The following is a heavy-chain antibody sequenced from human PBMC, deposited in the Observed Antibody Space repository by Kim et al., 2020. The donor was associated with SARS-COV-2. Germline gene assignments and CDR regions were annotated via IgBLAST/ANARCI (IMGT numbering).Heavy chain of an antibody. V-gene: IGHV3-30*18. CDR1: GFTFSSYG. Sequence: GGSLRLSCAASGFTFSSYGMHWVRQAPGKGLEWVAVISYDGSNKYYADSVKGRFTISRDNSKNTLYLQMSSLRAEDTAVYYCAKDHYYGSGSYYNVIPEFDYWGQGTLVTVSS. D-gene: IGHD3-10*01. CDR2: ISYDGSNK. CDR3: AKDHYYGSGSYYNVIPEFDY. J-gene: IGHJ4*02.